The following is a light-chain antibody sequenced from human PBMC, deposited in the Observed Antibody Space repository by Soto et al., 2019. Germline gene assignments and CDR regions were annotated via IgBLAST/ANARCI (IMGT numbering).Light chain of an antibody. CDR2: EGS. CDR3: CSYAGSRSWV. J-gene: IGLJ3*02. CDR1: NNDVANYNL. Sequence: QSVLTQPASVSGSPGQSITISCTGTNNDVANYNLVSGYQQHPGKAPKLRIYEGSKRPSGVSNLFSGSKSANTAFLTISGLQSEDEADYYCCSYAGSRSWVFGGGTKLTVL. V-gene: IGLV2-23*01.